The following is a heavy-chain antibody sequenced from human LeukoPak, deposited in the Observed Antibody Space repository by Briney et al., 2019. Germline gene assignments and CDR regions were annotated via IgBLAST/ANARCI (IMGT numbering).Heavy chain of an antibody. CDR3: VKDGRYLDY. V-gene: IGHV3-7*04. D-gene: IGHD3-16*02. J-gene: IGHJ4*02. CDR1: GFAFGGSW. Sequence: PGGSLRLSCAASGFAFGGSWMSWVRQAPGKGLEWVANIKEDDSEIYYVDSVKGRFTISRDNAKTSVYLQMNSLRADDTAIYYCVKDGRYLDYWAQGTLVTVS. CDR2: IKEDDSEI.